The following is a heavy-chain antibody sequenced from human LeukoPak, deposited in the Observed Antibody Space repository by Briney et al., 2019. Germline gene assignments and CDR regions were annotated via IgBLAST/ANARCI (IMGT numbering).Heavy chain of an antibody. CDR1: GFTFSSYG. CDR3: ARDGSHCSSTSCYVLGDAFDI. CDR2: IWYDGSNK. Sequence: GGSLRLSCAASGFTFSSYGMHWVRQAPGKGLEWVAVIWYDGSNKYYADSVKGRFTISGDNSKNTLYLQMNSLRAEDTAVYYCARDGSHCSSTSCYVLGDAFDIWGQGTMVTVSS. V-gene: IGHV3-33*01. D-gene: IGHD2-2*01. J-gene: IGHJ3*02.